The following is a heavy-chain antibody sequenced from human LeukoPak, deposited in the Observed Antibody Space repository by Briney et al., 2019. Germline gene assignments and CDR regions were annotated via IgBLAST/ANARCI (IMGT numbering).Heavy chain of an antibody. D-gene: IGHD6-13*01. CDR3: ARDLWGMGAAGMDV. CDR2: IYYSGST. Sequence: SETLSLTCTVSGGSISSSSYYWGWIRQPPGKGLEWIGSIYYSGSTYYNPSLKSRVTISVDTSKNQFSLKLSSVTAADTAVYYCARDLWGMGAAGMDVWGQGTTVTVSS. J-gene: IGHJ6*02. CDR1: GGSISSSSYY. V-gene: IGHV4-39*07.